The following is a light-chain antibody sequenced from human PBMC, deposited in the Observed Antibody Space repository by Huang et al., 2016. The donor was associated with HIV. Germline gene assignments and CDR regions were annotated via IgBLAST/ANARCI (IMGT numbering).Light chain of an antibody. CDR1: QSVGST. Sequence: IVMTQSPGTLSVSPGERATLSCRASQSVGSTLAWYQQQPGQSPRLLIYGASTRATGSPARFRGSGSGTEFTLTINSLQSEDFAVYYCQQYYKLYTFGQGTKLEIK. CDR3: QQYYKLYT. J-gene: IGKJ2*01. CDR2: GAS. V-gene: IGKV3-15*01.